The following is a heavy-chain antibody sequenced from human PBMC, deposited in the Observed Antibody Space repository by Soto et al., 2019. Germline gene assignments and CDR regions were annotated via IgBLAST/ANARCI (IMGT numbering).Heavy chain of an antibody. Sequence: EVQLVESGGGLVQPGGSLKLSCAASGFTFTNYWIHWVRQAPGKGLVWVSHINSDGSNINYADFVKGRFTISRDNAKTTVYLQMNSLRAEDTAVYFCASSATGLYGDYNWGQGALVTVSS. CDR3: ASSATGLYGDYN. J-gene: IGHJ4*02. D-gene: IGHD4-17*01. V-gene: IGHV3-74*01. CDR2: INSDGSNI. CDR1: GFTFTNYW.